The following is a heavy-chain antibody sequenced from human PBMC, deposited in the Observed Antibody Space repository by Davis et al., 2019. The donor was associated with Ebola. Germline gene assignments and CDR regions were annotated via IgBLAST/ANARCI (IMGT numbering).Heavy chain of an antibody. V-gene: IGHV2-5*02. CDR2: IYWDDDK. CDR3: AHSAKYYYDSSGYSRRTDFDY. D-gene: IGHD3-22*01. J-gene: IGHJ4*02. Sequence: SGPTLVKPTQTLTLTCTFSGFSLSTSGVGVGWIRQPPGKALEWLALIYWDDDKRYSPSLKSRLTITKDTSKNQVALTMTNMDPVDTATYYCAHSAKYYYDSSGYSRRTDFDYWGQGTLVTVSS. CDR1: GFSLSTSGVG.